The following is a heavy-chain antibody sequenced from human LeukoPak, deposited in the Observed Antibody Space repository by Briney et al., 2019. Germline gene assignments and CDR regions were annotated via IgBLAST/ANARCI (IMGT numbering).Heavy chain of an antibody. CDR3: ARDPLTLWFGPYYFDY. J-gene: IGHJ4*02. CDR2: ISAYNGNT. CDR1: GYTFTSYG. D-gene: IGHD3-10*01. V-gene: IGHV1-18*01. Sequence: ASVKVSCKASGYTFTSYGISWVRQTPGQGIEWMRWISAYNGNTNYAQKLQGRVTMTTDTSTSTAYMELRSLRSDDTAVYYCARDPLTLWFGPYYFDYWGQGTLVTVSS.